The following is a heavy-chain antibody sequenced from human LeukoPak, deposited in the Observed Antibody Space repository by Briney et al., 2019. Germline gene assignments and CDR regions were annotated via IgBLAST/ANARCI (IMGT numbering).Heavy chain of an antibody. D-gene: IGHD3-22*01. CDR3: AKGLVSGYGLHAFDI. V-gene: IGHV3-33*08. CDR1: GFTFSSYW. J-gene: IGHJ3*02. CDR2: IWYDGSNK. Sequence: PGGSLRLSCAASGFTFSSYWMSWVRQAPGKGLEWVAVIWYDGSNKYYADSVKGRFTISRDNSKNTLYLQMNSLRAEDTAVYYCAKGLVSGYGLHAFDIWGQGTMVTVSS.